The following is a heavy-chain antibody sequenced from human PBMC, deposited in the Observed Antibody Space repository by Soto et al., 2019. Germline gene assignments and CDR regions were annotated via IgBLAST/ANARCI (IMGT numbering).Heavy chain of an antibody. CDR2: TSPHNGKT. CDR1: GYSFTGYG. J-gene: IGHJ6*02. Sequence: GASVKVSCKASGYSFTGYGITWVRQAPGQGLEWMGWTSPHNGKTKYPQKLQGRVTMTRNTSISTAYMELSSLRSEDTAVYYCARAGDSGYDYGEGGYYGMDVWGQGTTVTVS. V-gene: IGHV1-18*01. D-gene: IGHD5-12*01. CDR3: ARAGDSGYDYGEGGYYGMDV.